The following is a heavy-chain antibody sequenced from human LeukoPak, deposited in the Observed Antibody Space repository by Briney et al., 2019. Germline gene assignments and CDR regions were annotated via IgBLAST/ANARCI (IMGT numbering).Heavy chain of an antibody. CDR1: GFTFSSYE. V-gene: IGHV3-48*03. J-gene: IGHJ6*03. CDR2: ISSSGSTI. D-gene: IGHD3-9*01. CDR3: ARLDVLRYFDWQHYYYYYMDV. Sequence: GGSLRLSCAASGFTFSSYEMNWVRQAPGKGLEWVSYISSSGSTIYYADSVKGRFTISRDNAKNSLYLQMNSLRAEDTAVYYCARLDVLRYFDWQHYYYYYMDVWGKGTTVTVSS.